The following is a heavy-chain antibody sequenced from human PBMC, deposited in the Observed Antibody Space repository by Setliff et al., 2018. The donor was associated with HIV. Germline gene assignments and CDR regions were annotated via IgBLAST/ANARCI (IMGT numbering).Heavy chain of an antibody. CDR1: GYTFTSYA. J-gene: IGHJ3*02. D-gene: IGHD3-9*01. CDR2: INTYTGNP. V-gene: IGHV7-4-1*02. CDR3: ARDPAMYYDILTGPEAFDI. Sequence: ASVKVSCKASGYTFTSYAMHWVRQAPGQRLEWMGWINTYTGNPTYAQGFTGRFVFSLDTSVSTAYLQISSLKAEDTAVYYCARDPAMYYDILTGPEAFDIWGQGTMVTVSS.